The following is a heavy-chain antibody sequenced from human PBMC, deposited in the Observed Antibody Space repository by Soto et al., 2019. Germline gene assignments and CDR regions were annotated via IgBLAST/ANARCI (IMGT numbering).Heavy chain of an antibody. D-gene: IGHD6-19*01. CDR3: ARGRAVAGKEGYYFYYGMDV. CDR2: IIPIFGTA. J-gene: IGHJ6*02. CDR1: GGTFSSYA. V-gene: IGHV1-69*01. Sequence: QVQLVQSGAEVKKPGSSVKVSCKASGGTFSSYAISWVRQAPGQGLEWMGGIIPIFGTANYAQKFQGRVTITADESTSTAYRELSSLRSEDTGVYYCARGRAVAGKEGYYFYYGMDVWGPGTTVTVSS.